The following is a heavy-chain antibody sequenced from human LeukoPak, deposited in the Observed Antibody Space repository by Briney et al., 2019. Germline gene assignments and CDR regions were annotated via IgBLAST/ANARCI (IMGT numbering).Heavy chain of an antibody. CDR2: VYCTGSI. V-gene: IGHV4-39*01. D-gene: IGHD3-10*01. J-gene: IGHJ4*02. CDR3: ARLSYGELDY. CDR1: GGSISSSNYY. Sequence: SETLSLTCTVSGGSISSSNYYWGWIRQPPGKGLEYIGSVYCTGSIHYNPSPTSRVTISADTSKNQFSLKLSSVTAADTAVYYCARLSYGELDYWGQGTLVTVSS.